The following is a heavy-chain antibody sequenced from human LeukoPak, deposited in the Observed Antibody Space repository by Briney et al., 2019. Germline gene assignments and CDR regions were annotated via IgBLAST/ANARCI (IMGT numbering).Heavy chain of an antibody. CDR2: IYYSGST. V-gene: IGHV4-59*01. J-gene: IGHJ6*02. CDR1: GXSISSYY. CDR3: AGITGGYYGMDV. D-gene: IGHD1-14*01. Sequence: PSETLSLTCTVSGXSISSYYWSWIRQPPGKGLEWIGYIYYSGSTNYNPSLKSRVTISVDTSKNQFSLKLSSVTAADTAVYYCAGITGGYYGMDVWGQGTTVTVSS.